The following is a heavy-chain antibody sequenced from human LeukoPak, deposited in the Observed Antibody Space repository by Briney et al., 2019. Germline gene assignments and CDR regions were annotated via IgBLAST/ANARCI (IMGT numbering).Heavy chain of an antibody. Sequence: PGGSLRLSCAASGFTFSTYAMSWVRQAPGKGLEWVSVISGSGGSTHYADSVKGRFTISRDNSKNTLYLQMNSLRAEDTAVYYCAKSMTLQWRGFFDLWGRGTHVTVSS. CDR3: AKSMTLQWRGFFDL. D-gene: IGHD6-19*01. CDR1: GFTFSTYA. V-gene: IGHV3-23*01. J-gene: IGHJ2*01. CDR2: ISGSGGST.